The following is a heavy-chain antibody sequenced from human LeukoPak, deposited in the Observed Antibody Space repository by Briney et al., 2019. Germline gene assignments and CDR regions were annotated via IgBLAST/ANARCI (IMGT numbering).Heavy chain of an antibody. CDR3: ARGDPPGYYDSSGYYADAFDI. J-gene: IGHJ3*02. V-gene: IGHV4-61*02. D-gene: IGHD3-22*01. CDR2: IYTSGST. CDR1: GGSISSGSYY. Sequence: SQTLSLTCTVSGGSISSGSYYWSWIRQPAGKGLEWIGRIYTSGSTNYNPSLKSRVTISVDTSKNQFSLKLSSVTAADTAVYYCARGDPPGYYDSSGYYADAFDIWGQGTMVTVSS.